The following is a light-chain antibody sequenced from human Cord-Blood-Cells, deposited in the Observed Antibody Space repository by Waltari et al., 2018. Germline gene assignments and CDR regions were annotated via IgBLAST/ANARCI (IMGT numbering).Light chain of an antibody. Sequence: QPVLTQPPSASGTPGQRATISCSATSPNIGSNSAYWYQQLPGTAPKLLIDRNNQRPSGVPDRFSGSKSGTSASLAISGLRSEDEADYYCAAWDDSLSGWVFGGGTKLTVL. CDR1: SPNIGSNS. CDR3: AAWDDSLSGWV. CDR2: RNN. J-gene: IGLJ3*02. V-gene: IGLV1-47*01.